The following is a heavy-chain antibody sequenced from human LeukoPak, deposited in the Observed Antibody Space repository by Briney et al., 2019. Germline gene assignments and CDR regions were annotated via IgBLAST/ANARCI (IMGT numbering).Heavy chain of an antibody. D-gene: IGHD2-15*01. CDR3: AGRASDWYLLY. CDR2: INSSQRAI. V-gene: IGHV3-11*01. Sequence: PGGCLRLSCAASGFTFSDFYMSWIRQAPGEGREWVSLINSSQRAINYGDGVKGRFTTSRDNAKNSLFLQMNSLRAEDTAIYYCAGRASDWYLLYWGQGILVTVSA. J-gene: IGHJ4*02. CDR1: GFTFSDFY.